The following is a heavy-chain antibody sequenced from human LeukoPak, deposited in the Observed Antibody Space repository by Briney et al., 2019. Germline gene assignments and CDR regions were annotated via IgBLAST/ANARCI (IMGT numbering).Heavy chain of an antibody. V-gene: IGHV3-23*01. D-gene: IGHD5-12*01. CDR1: GFTFNSYA. J-gene: IGHJ4*02. CDR3: ARQLRLGTFDY. CDR2: ISGSGGST. Sequence: GGSLRLSCAASGFTFNSYAMSWVRQAPGKGLEWVSAISGSGGSTYYADSVKGRFTISRDNSENTLYLQMNSLRAEDTAVYYCARQLRLGTFDYWGQGTLVTVSS.